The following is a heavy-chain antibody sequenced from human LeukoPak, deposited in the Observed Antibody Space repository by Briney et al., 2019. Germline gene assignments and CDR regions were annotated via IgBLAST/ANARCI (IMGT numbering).Heavy chain of an antibody. V-gene: IGHV4-59*01. J-gene: IGHJ5*02. D-gene: IGHD2-21*01. CDR1: GGSTGSYY. CDR2: IYNTGTT. CDR3: ARQYTFASNWFDP. Sequence: LGTLSLTCTVSGGSTGSYYWSWIRQPPGKGLEWIGYIYNTGTTKYNPSLKRRGTILVDASNNRFSLKLPSVTAADTAVYYCARQYTFASNWFDPWGRGTLVTVSS.